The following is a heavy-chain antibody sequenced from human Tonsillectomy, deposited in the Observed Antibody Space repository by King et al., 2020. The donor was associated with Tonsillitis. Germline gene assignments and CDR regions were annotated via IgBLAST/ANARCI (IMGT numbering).Heavy chain of an antibody. Sequence: VQLVESGGGVVQPGRSLRLSCAASGFTFSSYVIHWVRQAPGKGLEWVAVVSYDGVKKYYSDSVRGRFTISRDNSKNTLYLRMSSLSADDTAVYYCAREGIVKSSMDAFDIWGQGTKVTVSS. CDR2: VSYDGVKK. CDR3: AREGIVKSSMDAFDI. J-gene: IGHJ3*02. D-gene: IGHD3-22*01. CDR1: GFTFSSYV. V-gene: IGHV3-30*04.